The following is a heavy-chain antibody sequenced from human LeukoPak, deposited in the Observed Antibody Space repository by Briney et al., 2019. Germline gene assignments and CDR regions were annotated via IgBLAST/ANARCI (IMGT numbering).Heavy chain of an antibody. D-gene: IGHD6-6*01. Sequence: ASVKVSCKAFGYTYTSYGISWVRQAPGQGLEWLGWISGYNGNTKYGQEMQGRVTMTIDTSTSTAYMELRSLRSDDTAVYYCARRSSWQLVTFDYWGQGTLVTVSS. CDR3: ARRSSWQLVTFDY. V-gene: IGHV1-18*01. CDR1: GYTYTSYG. J-gene: IGHJ4*02. CDR2: ISGYNGNT.